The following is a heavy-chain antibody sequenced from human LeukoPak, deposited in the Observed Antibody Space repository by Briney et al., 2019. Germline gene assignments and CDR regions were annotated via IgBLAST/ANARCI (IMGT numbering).Heavy chain of an antibody. D-gene: IGHD1-26*01. V-gene: IGHV3-23*01. J-gene: IGHJ6*03. CDR1: GFSFSTYG. CDR3: AKDSGGTYFYYCYYMDV. CDR2: ISAGGATI. Sequence: PGGSLRLSCAAPGFSFSTYGMSWVRQAPGKGLEWVSPISAGGATIYYADSVKGRFTVSRDNSKNTLYLHMNSLRAEDTAIYYCAKDSGGTYFYYCYYMDVWGKGTTVTVSS.